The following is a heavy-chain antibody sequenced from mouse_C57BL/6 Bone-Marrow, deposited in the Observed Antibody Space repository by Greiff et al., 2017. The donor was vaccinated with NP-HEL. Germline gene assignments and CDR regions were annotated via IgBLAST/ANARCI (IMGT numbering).Heavy chain of an antibody. CDR3: ARALMGWYFDV. Sequence: VQLQQSGAELVRPGASVKLSCTASGFNIKDDYMHWVKQRPEQGLEWIGWIDPENGDTEYASKFQGKATLTVDTSSSTAYMQLSSLTSEDSAVYYCARALMGWYFDVWGTGTTVTVSS. D-gene: IGHD1-1*02. CDR2: IDPENGDT. J-gene: IGHJ1*03. CDR1: GFNIKDDY. V-gene: IGHV14-4*01.